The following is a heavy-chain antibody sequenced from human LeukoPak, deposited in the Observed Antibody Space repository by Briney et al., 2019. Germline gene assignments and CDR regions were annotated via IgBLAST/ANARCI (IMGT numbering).Heavy chain of an antibody. CDR2: IYYSGST. CDR3: ARGPDFWSGPGGYYFDY. Sequence: SETLSLTCTVSGGSISSSSYYWGWIRQPPGKGLEWIGSIYYSGSTYYNPSLKSRVTISVDTSKNQFSLKLSSVTAADTAVYYCARGPDFWSGPGGYYFDYWGQGTLVTASS. D-gene: IGHD3-3*01. V-gene: IGHV4-39*01. CDR1: GGSISSSSYY. J-gene: IGHJ4*02.